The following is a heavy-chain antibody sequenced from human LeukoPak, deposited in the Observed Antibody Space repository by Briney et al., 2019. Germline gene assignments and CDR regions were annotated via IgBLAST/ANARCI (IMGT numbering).Heavy chain of an antibody. V-gene: IGHV3-30*04. CDR1: GFTFSSYA. CDR3: ARTFDY. CDR2: ISYDGSNK. Sequence: GGSLRLSCAASGFTFSSYAMHWVRQAPGKGLEWVAVISYDGSNKYYAESVKGRFTISRDNSKNTLYLQMNSLRAEDTAVYYCARTFDYWGQGTLVTVSS. J-gene: IGHJ4*02.